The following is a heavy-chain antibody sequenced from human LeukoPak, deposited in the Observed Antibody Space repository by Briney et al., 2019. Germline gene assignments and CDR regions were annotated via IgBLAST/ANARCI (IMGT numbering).Heavy chain of an antibody. CDR1: GGSISSGGHY. J-gene: IGHJ4*02. Sequence: PSETLSLTCTVSGGSISSGGHYCNWIRQHPGKGLEWIGYIYYSGSTYYNPSLKSRVTISVDTSKNQFSLKLSSVTAADTAVYYCATYCSGGSCVTRTFDYWGQGTLVTVSS. D-gene: IGHD2-15*01. CDR2: IYYSGST. V-gene: IGHV4-31*03. CDR3: ATYCSGGSCVTRTFDY.